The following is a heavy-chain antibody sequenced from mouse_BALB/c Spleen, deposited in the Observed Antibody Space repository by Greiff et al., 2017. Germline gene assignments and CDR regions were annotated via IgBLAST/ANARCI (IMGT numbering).Heavy chain of an antibody. CDR1: GFSLTSYG. CDR2: IWGDGST. D-gene: IGHD2-14*01. J-gene: IGHJ2*01. Sequence: VKLMESGPGLVQPSQSLSITCTVSGFSLTSYGVNWVRQPPGKGLEWLGMIWGDGSTDYNSALKSRLSISKDNSKSQVFLKMNSLQTDDTARYYCARARYDGFFFDYWGQGTTLTVSS. V-gene: IGHV2-6-7*01. CDR3: ARARYDGFFFDY.